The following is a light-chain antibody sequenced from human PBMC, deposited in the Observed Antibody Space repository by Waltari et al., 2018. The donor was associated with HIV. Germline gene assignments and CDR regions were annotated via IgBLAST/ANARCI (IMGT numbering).Light chain of an antibody. CDR2: EAA. Sequence: EIVMTQSPPPLSVSPGQRVTLPYMASQSISAKVAWYQQRPGQPPRLLIYEAATRPTGIPARFSGSGSGTEFTLTISSLQSEDFATYFCQQYDSGPRGITFGQGTMLEIK. V-gene: IGKV3-15*01. CDR1: QSISAK. CDR3: QQYDSGPRGIT. J-gene: IGKJ2*01.